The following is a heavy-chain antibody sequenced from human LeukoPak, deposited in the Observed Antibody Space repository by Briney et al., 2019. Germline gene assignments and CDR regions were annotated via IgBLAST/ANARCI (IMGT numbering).Heavy chain of an antibody. D-gene: IGHD6-13*01. J-gene: IGHJ3*02. Sequence: GESLKISCKGSGYSFTSYWIGWVRQMPGKGLEWMGIIYPGDSDTRYSPSFQGQVTISADKSISTAYLQWSSLKASDTAMYYCARQGQQLVLSDAFDIWGQGTMVTVSS. CDR3: ARQGQQLVLSDAFDI. CDR2: IYPGDSDT. V-gene: IGHV5-51*01. CDR1: GYSFTSYW.